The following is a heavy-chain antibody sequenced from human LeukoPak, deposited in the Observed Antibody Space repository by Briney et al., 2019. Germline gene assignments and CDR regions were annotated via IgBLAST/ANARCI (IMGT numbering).Heavy chain of an antibody. CDR3: ARDMARVAAAGKIFDY. D-gene: IGHD6-13*01. CDR1: GFTVSSNH. V-gene: IGHV3-66*01. J-gene: IGHJ4*02. Sequence: GGSLRLSCAASGFTVSSNHMSWVRQAPGKGLEWVSVIYSGGGTYLADSVKGRFSISRDNAKNTLYLQMNSLRAEDTAVYYCARDMARVAAAGKIFDYWGQGTLVTVSS. CDR2: IYSGGGT.